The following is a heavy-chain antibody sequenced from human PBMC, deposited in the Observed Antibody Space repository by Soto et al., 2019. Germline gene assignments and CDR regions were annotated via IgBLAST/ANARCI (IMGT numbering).Heavy chain of an antibody. Sequence: QVQLQESGPGLVKPSQTLSLTCTVSGGSISSGGYYWSWIRQHPGKGLEWIGYIYYSGSTYYNPSLKRRLTISVDTSKNQFSLKLCSVTAADTAVYYCARGGITMIVPHYYYYGMDVWGQGTTVTVSS. D-gene: IGHD3-22*01. J-gene: IGHJ6*02. CDR2: IYYSGST. CDR1: GGSISSGGYY. CDR3: ARGGITMIVPHYYYYGMDV. V-gene: IGHV4-31*03.